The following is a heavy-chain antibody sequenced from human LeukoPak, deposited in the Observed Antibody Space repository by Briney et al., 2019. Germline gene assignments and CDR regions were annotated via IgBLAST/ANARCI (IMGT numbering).Heavy chain of an antibody. CDR1: GFTFSSYA. J-gene: IGHJ4*02. Sequence: GGSLRLSCAAPGFTFSSYAMSWVRQAPGKGLEWVSAISGSGGSTYYADSVKGRFTISRDNSKNTLYLQMNSLRAEDTAVYYCAKGGSFSEGHIDYWGQGTLVTVSS. CDR2: ISGSGGST. CDR3: AKGGSFSEGHIDY. D-gene: IGHD1-14*01. V-gene: IGHV3-23*01.